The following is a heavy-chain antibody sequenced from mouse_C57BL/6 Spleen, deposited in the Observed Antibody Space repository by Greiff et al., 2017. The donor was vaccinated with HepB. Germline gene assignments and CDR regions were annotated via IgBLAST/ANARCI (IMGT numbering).Heavy chain of an antibody. V-gene: IGHV1-26*01. CDR3: ARWVLGYAMDY. Sequence: EVQLQQSGPELVKPGASVKISCKASGYTFTDYYMNWVKQSHGKSLEWIGDINPNNGGTSYNQKFKGKATLTVDKSSSTAYMELRSLTSEDSAVYYCARWVLGYAMDYWGQGTSVTVSS. J-gene: IGHJ4*01. CDR2: INPNNGGT. D-gene: IGHD4-1*01. CDR1: GYTFTDYY.